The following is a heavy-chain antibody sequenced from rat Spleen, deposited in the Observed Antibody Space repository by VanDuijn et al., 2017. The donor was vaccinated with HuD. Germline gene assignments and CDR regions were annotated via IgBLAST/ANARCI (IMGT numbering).Heavy chain of an antibody. J-gene: IGHJ1*01. CDR2: ISYDGITT. D-gene: IGHD1-10*01. CDR3: ARRGYNNQWYFDF. Sequence: EVQLVESGGGLVQPGRSLKLSCAASGFTLNNYGMAWVRQAPTKGLEWVAAISYDGITTYYRDSVRGRFSISRDNAKSTLYLQMNSLRSEDTATYYCARRGYNNQWYFDFWGPGTMVTVSS. V-gene: IGHV5-29*01. CDR1: GFTLNNYG.